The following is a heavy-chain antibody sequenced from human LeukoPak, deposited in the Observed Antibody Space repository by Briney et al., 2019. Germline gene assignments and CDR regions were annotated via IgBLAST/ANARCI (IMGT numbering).Heavy chain of an antibody. CDR1: VFTFSSYS. D-gene: IGHD5-12*01. V-gene: IGHV3-21*01. CDR3: ARDLSMVATTTGGY. CDR2: ISSSSSYL. J-gene: IGHJ4*02. Sequence: KPGGSLRLSCVPSVFTFSSYSMNWVREAPGKGRGWVSYISSSSSYLYHADSVTGRFTISRDNAKTSLYLQMNSLRAEDTAVYYCARDLSMVATTTGGYWGQGTLVTVSS.